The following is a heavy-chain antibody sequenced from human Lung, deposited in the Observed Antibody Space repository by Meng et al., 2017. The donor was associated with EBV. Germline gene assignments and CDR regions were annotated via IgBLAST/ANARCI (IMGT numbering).Heavy chain of an antibody. Sequence: QVQLVEVGXGVVQPGRPLGLSCAASGFTFSGYGMFWVRQAPGKGPEWVAILPSDGGNTYYSDSVKGRFTISRDNSKKTLYLQMNSLRAEDTAVYYCARDLSGRFDPWGQGTLGTVSS. J-gene: IGHJ5*02. CDR3: ARDLSGRFDP. V-gene: IGHV3-30*03. CDR2: LPSDGGNT. CDR1: GFTFSGYG. D-gene: IGHD1-26*01.